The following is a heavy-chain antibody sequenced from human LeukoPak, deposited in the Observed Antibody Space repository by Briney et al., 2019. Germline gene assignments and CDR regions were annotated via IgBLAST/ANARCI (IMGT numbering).Heavy chain of an antibody. J-gene: IGHJ4*02. D-gene: IGHD2-15*01. CDR2: VYASGTT. CDR3: ARDQGYTYGQTHYFDF. Sequence: PSETLSLTCTVSGASINPYYWSWIRQSAGGGLEWIGRVYASGTTNYNPSPSPNGRVTMSVDMSKNHFSLKLISVTAADTAVYYCARDQGYTYGQTHYFDFWGQGIQVTVSS. CDR1: GASINPYY. V-gene: IGHV4-4*07.